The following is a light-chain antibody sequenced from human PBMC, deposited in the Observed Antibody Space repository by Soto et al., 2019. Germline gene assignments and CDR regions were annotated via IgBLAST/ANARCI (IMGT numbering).Light chain of an antibody. CDR1: SSDVGGHNF. V-gene: IGLV2-14*01. CDR3: SSYTSTTTPLV. CDR2: EVT. Sequence: QSALTQPASVSGSPGQSTTISCTGTSSDVGGHNFVSWYQQHPGKAPKLMIYEVTNRPSGVSNRFSASKSGNTASLTISGLQAEDEADYYCSSYTSTTTPLVFGTGTKLTVL. J-gene: IGLJ1*01.